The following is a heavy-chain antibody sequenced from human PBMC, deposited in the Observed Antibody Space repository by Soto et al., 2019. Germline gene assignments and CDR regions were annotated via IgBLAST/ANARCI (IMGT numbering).Heavy chain of an antibody. CDR3: ARWAFASNDWYFGALDI. Sequence: QVQLVQSGPEVKKPGASVKVSCKASGYTFSNFGISWVRQAPGQGPEWMGWISTSDGNTNYAQRLHERVTMTTDTPTTTAYMELRSLTVDDTAVYYCARWAFASNDWYFGALDIWGQGTLVTVSS. V-gene: IGHV1-18*04. D-gene: IGHD2-21*01. CDR1: GYTFSNFG. J-gene: IGHJ3*02. CDR2: ISTSDGNT.